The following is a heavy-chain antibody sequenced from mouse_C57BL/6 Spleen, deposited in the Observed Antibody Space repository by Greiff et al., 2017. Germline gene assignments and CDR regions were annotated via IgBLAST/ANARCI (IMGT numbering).Heavy chain of an antibody. V-gene: IGHV14-3*01. D-gene: IGHD2-4*01. Sequence: VQLQQSVAELVRPGASVKLSCTASGYTIKNTYMHWVKQRPVQGLEWIGRIDPANGNTKYAPKFQGKATVTADTSSNTAYLQLSSLTSEDTAIYYWAYYDYGVGTLAYWGQGTLVTVSA. CDR2: IDPANGNT. CDR1: GYTIKNTY. CDR3: AYYDYGVGTLAY. J-gene: IGHJ3*01.